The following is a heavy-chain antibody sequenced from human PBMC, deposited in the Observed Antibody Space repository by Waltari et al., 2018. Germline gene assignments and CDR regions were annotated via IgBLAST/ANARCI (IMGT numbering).Heavy chain of an antibody. D-gene: IGHD1-1*01. V-gene: IGHV5-51*01. Sequence: EVQLVQSGAEVKKSGESLKISCKSSGYSFGSFYIAWVRQMPGKGLEWMGVLYPCDSDTRYSPSFQGQVTISVDRSINTAHLQWGSLKATDTAMYYCARLRQPASYYYGMDVWGQGPRSPSP. CDR2: LYPCDSDT. CDR3: ARLRQPASYYYGMDV. J-gene: IGHJ6*02. CDR1: GYSFGSFY.